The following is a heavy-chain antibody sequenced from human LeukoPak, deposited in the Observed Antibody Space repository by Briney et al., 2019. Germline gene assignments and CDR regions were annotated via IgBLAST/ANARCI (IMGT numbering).Heavy chain of an antibody. D-gene: IGHD6-6*01. Sequence: ASVKVSCTASGGTFSSYAISWVRQAPGQGLEWMGGIIPIFGTANYAQKFQGRVTITADESTSTAYMELSSLRSEDTAVYYCARDLGIAARSGYFDYWGQGTLVTVSS. J-gene: IGHJ4*02. CDR3: ARDLGIAARSGYFDY. V-gene: IGHV1-69*13. CDR1: GGTFSSYA. CDR2: IIPIFGTA.